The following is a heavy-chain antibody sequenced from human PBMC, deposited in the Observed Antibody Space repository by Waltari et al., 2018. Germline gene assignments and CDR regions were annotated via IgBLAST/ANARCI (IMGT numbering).Heavy chain of an antibody. J-gene: IGHJ5*02. Sequence: QVQLQESGPGLVKPSQTLSLTCTVSGGSNSSGSSYWSWIRQPAGKGLEWIGYIYTSGSTNYNPSLKSRVTISVDTSKNQFSLKLSSVTAADTAVYYCARFSSSWGWFDPWGQGTLVTVSS. CDR2: IYTSGST. V-gene: IGHV4-61*09. CDR1: GGSNSSGSSY. D-gene: IGHD6-13*01. CDR3: ARFSSSWGWFDP.